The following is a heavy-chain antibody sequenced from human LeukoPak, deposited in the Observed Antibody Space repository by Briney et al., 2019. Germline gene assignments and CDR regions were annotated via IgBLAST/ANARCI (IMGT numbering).Heavy chain of an antibody. V-gene: IGHV3-9*01. CDR1: GFTFDDYA. CDR2: ISWNSDSI. CDR3: AKDIELGGGLLGAFDY. Sequence: GGSLRLSCAASGFTFDDYAMHWVRQAPGKGLEWVSGISWNSDSIGYADSVKGRFTISRDNAKNSLYLKMNSLRAEDTALYYCAKDIELGGGLLGAFDYWGQGTLVTVSS. D-gene: IGHD2/OR15-2a*01. J-gene: IGHJ4*02.